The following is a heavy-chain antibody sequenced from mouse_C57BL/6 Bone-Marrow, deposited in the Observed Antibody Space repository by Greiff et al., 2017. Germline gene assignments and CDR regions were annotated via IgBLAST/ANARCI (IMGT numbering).Heavy chain of an antibody. CDR1: GFTFSDYY. D-gene: IGHD2-5*01. CDR2: ISNGGGST. V-gene: IGHV5-12*01. J-gene: IGHJ3*01. CDR3: ARHLIYINLFAY. Sequence: DVMLVESGGGLVQPGGSLKLSCAASGFTFSDYYMYWVRQTPEKRLEWVAYISNGGGSTNYPETVKGRFTISRDKSKNSLYLQMIRLKSEATAMYYCARHLIYINLFAYWGQGTLVTVSA.